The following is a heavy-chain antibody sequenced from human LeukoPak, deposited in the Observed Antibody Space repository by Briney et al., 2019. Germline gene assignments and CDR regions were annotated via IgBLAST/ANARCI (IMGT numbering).Heavy chain of an antibody. D-gene: IGHD2-15*01. CDR3: RGYCSGGSCYSPYYYYGMDV. CDR2: INHSGST. CDR1: GGSFSGYY. V-gene: IGHV4-34*01. J-gene: IGHJ6*04. Sequence: SETLSLTCAVYGGSFSGYYWSWIRQPPGKGLEWIGEINHSGSTNYNPSLKSRVTISVDTSKNQFSLKLSSVTAADTAVYYCRGYCSGGSCYSPYYYYGMDVWGTGTTVTVSS.